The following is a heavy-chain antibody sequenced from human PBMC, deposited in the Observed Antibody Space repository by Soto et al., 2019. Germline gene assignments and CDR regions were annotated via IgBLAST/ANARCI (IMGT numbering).Heavy chain of an antibody. CDR1: GGSISSYY. Sequence: PSETLSLTCTVSGGSISSYYWSWIRQPPGKGLEWIGYIYYSGSTDYNPSLKSRVTISVDTSKNQFSLKLSSVTAADTAVYYCARAQHYYDSSGSSPFDYWGQGTLVTVSS. J-gene: IGHJ4*02. CDR2: IYYSGST. V-gene: IGHV4-59*01. D-gene: IGHD3-22*01. CDR3: ARAQHYYDSSGSSPFDY.